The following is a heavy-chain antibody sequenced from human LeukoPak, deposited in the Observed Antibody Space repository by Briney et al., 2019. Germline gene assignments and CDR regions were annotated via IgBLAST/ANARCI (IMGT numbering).Heavy chain of an antibody. CDR2: ISGSGGST. D-gene: IGHD3-10*01. Sequence: GGSLRLSCAASGFTFSSYAMSWVRQAPGKGLEWVSAISGSGGSTYYADSVKGRFTISRDNSKNTLYLQMNSLRAEDTAVYYCAKRAPIGKGSYGGYYFDYWGRGTLVTVSS. CDR3: AKRAPIGKGSYGGYYFDY. CDR1: GFTFSSYA. J-gene: IGHJ4*02. V-gene: IGHV3-23*01.